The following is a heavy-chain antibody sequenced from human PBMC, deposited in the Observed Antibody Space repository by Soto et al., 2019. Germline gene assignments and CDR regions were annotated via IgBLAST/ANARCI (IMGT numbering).Heavy chain of an antibody. CDR2: AYYRSQWYI. CDR3: AREFEATSLDV. V-gene: IGHV6-1*01. Sequence: SQTLSLTCAISGDSISSNTGAWNWIRQSPSRGLEWLGRAYYRSQWYIDFEGSVKSRLTINPDTSTNQVSLHLKSVTPEDTAVYYCAREFEATSLDVWGPGTTVTVS. J-gene: IGHJ6*02. D-gene: IGHD1-1*01. CDR1: GDSISSNTGA.